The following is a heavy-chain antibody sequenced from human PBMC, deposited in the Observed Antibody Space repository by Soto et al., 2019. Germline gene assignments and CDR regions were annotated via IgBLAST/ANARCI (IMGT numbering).Heavy chain of an antibody. CDR2: ISSSSSTI. CDR1: GFTFSSYS. J-gene: IGHJ4*02. D-gene: IGHD3-22*01. CDR3: VSDYYDSRGYYHPFNY. Sequence: GGSLRLSCAASGFTFSSYSMNWVRQAPGRGLEWVSHISSSSSTIYYAASVKGRFTVSRDNAKNSLYLQMNSLRDEDTAIYYCVSDYYDSRGYYHPFNYWGQGTLVTVSS. V-gene: IGHV3-48*02.